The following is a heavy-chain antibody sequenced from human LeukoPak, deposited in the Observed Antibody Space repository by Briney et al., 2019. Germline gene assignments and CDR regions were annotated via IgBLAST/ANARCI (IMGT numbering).Heavy chain of an antibody. V-gene: IGHV3-66*01. CDR2: IYSGGST. Sequence: PGGSLRLSCAASGFTVSSNYMSWVRQAPGKGLEWVSVIYSGGSTYYADSVKGRFTISRDNSKNTLYLQMNSLRAEDTAVYYCARDRGYSYAYFDYWGQGTLVTVSS. J-gene: IGHJ4*02. CDR3: ARDRGYSYAYFDY. D-gene: IGHD5-18*01. CDR1: GFTVSSNY.